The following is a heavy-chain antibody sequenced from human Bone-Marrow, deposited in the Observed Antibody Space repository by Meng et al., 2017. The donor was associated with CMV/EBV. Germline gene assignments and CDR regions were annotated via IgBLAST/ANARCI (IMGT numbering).Heavy chain of an antibody. CDR1: GGSISSSSYY. J-gene: IGHJ6*02. CDR3: ARQTGSGYYDMDV. V-gene: IGHV4-39*07. D-gene: IGHD2-15*01. Sequence: GSLRLSCTVSGGSISSSSYYWGWIRQPPGKGLEWIGSIYYSGSTYYNPSLKSRVTISVDTSKNQFSLKLSSVTAADTAVYYCARQTGSGYYDMDVWGQGTTVTVSS. CDR2: IYYSGST.